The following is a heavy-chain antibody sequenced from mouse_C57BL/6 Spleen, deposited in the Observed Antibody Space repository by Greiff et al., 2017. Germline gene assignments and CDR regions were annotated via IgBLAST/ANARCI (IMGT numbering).Heavy chain of an antibody. V-gene: IGHV1-81*01. CDR2: IYPSSGNT. D-gene: IGHD2-5*01. J-gene: IGHJ4*01. CDR3: ARPGSNHAMDY. Sequence: QVQLQQSGAELARPGASVKLSCKASGYTFTSYGISWVKQRTGQGLEWIGEIYPSSGNTYYNEKFKGKATLTADKSSSTAYMELRSLTSEDSAVYFCARPGSNHAMDYWGQGTSVTVSS. CDR1: GYTFTSYG.